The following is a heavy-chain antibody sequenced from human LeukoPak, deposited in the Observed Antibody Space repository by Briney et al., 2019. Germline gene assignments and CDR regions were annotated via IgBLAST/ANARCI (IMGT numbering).Heavy chain of an antibody. V-gene: IGHV3-23*01. D-gene: IGHD6-19*01. CDR3: AKDRQWLGVFDY. CDR2: ISGSGGST. CDR1: GFTFSSYA. Sequence: PGGSLRLSCAASGFTFSSYAMSWVRQAPGKGLEWVSAISGSGGSTYYADSVKGRFTISRDNSKNMLYLQMNSPRAEDTAVYYCAKDRQWLGVFDYWGQGNPGHRLL. J-gene: IGHJ4*01.